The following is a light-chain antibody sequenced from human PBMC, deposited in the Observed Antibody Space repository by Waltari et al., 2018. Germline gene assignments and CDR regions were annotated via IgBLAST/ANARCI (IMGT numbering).Light chain of an antibody. V-gene: IGKV3-20*01. CDR3: QKYGSLPAT. CDR1: RSISRF. Sequence: EIMLTQSPGTLSLSPGERATLSCRASRSISRFLAWYQQIPGQAPRLLIYDASTRATGIPDRFSGSGSGTDFSLIISRLEPEDIAVYYCQKYGSLPATFGQGTKVEIK. CDR2: DAS. J-gene: IGKJ1*01.